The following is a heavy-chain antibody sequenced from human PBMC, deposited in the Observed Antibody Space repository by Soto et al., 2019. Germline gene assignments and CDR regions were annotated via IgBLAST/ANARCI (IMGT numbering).Heavy chain of an antibody. CDR1: GGTFSSYA. CDR3: ARDRVHYYDSSGYYEGGDY. V-gene: IGHV1-69*01. CDR2: LIPIFGTA. Sequence: QVQLVQSGAEVKKPGSSVKVSCKASGGTFSSYAISWVRQAPGQGLEWMGWLIPIFGTANYAQKFQGRVPITADESTSTAYMELSSLRSEDTAVYYCARDRVHYYDSSGYYEGGDYWGQGTLVTVSS. D-gene: IGHD3-22*01. J-gene: IGHJ4*02.